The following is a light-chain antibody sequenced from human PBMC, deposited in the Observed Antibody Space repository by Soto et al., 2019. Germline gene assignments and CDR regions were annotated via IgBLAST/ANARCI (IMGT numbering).Light chain of an antibody. Sequence: DIQMTQSPSSLSASFGDRVTIXXQASQNINNYLNWYQQKPGRAPELLIYDASNLEAGVPSRFRGSGSGTDFTFTISRLQPEDIATYYCQQYENLPTFGQGTRLEIK. CDR1: QNINNY. J-gene: IGKJ5*01. CDR3: QQYENLPT. CDR2: DAS. V-gene: IGKV1-33*01.